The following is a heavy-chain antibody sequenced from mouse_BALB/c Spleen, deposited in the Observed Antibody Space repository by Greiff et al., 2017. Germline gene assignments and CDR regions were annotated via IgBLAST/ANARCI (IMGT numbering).Heavy chain of an antibody. J-gene: IGHJ4*01. CDR1: GYSFTGYF. CDR3: GRGLYYAMDY. Sequence: EVKLVESGPELVKPGASVKISCKASGYSFTGYFMNWVKQSHGKSLEWIGRINPYNGDTFYNQKFKGKVTLTVDKSSSTAHMELLSLTSEDSAVYYCGRGLYYAMDYWGQGTSVTVSS. V-gene: IGHV1-37*01. CDR2: INPYNGDT.